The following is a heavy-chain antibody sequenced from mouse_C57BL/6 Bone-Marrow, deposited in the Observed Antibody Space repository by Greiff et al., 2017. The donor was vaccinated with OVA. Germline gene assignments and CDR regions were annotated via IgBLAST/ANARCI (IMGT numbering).Heavy chain of an antibody. CDR3: ARGPGFAY. CDR2: ISYDGSN. CDR1: GYSITSGYY. Sequence: EVKLVESGPGLVKPSQSLSLTCSVTGYSITSGYYWNWIRQFPGNKLEWMGYISYDGSNNYNPSLKNRISITRDTSKNQFFLKLNSVTTEDTATYYCARGPGFAYWGQGTLVTVSA. V-gene: IGHV3-6*01. J-gene: IGHJ3*01.